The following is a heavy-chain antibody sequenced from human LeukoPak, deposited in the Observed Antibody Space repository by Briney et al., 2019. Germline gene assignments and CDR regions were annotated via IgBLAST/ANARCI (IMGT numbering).Heavy chain of an antibody. J-gene: IGHJ4*02. CDR3: ARGSGVPALFDY. V-gene: IGHV4-61*05. Sequence: SETLSLTCTVSGGSISSSSYYWGWIRQPPGKGLEWIGYIYYSGSTNYNPSLKSRVTISLDTSKNQFSLKLSSVTAADTAVYYCARGSGVPALFDYWGQGTLVTVSS. CDR1: GGSISSSSYY. D-gene: IGHD2-2*01. CDR2: IYYSGST.